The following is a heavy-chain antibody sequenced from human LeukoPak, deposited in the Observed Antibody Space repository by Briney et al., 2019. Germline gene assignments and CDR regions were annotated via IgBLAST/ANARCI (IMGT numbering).Heavy chain of an antibody. CDR2: INPNSGGT. Sequence: GASVKVSCKASGYTFTTYSINWMRQAPGQGLEWMGWINPNSGGTNYAQKFQGRVTMTRDTSIRTAYMELSRLRSDDTAMYYCARYYIEGRCFDYWGQGTLVTVSS. CDR3: ARYYIEGRCFDY. J-gene: IGHJ4*02. V-gene: IGHV1-2*02. D-gene: IGHD3-10*01. CDR1: GYTFTTYS.